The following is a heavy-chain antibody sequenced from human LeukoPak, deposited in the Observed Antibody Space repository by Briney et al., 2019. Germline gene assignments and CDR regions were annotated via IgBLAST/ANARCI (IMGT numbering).Heavy chain of an antibody. D-gene: IGHD2-21*01. V-gene: IGHV3-23*01. CDR2: ISDSTT. CDR1: GFSFSNYA. Sequence: GSLRLSCAASGFSFSNYAMSWVRQAPGKGLEWVSVISDSTTYYADSVKGRFTISRDNSRNTLYLQMNSLRAEDTAVYYCAKGGGYWCWASWGQGTLVTVPS. J-gene: IGHJ5*02. CDR3: AKGGGYWCWAS.